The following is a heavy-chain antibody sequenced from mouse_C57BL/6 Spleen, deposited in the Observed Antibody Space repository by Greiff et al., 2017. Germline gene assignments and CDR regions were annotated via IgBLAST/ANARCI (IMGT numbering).Heavy chain of an antibody. CDR2: ISNLAYSI. CDR3: ARHPTTVVAHWYFDV. CDR1: GFTFSDYG. Sequence: EVHLVESGGGLVQPGGSLKLSCAASGFTFSDYGMAWVRQAPRKGPEWVAFISNLAYSIYYADTVTGRFTISRENAKNTLYLEMSSLRSEDTAMYYCARHPTTVVAHWYFDVWGTGTTVTVSS. J-gene: IGHJ1*03. V-gene: IGHV5-15*01. D-gene: IGHD1-1*01.